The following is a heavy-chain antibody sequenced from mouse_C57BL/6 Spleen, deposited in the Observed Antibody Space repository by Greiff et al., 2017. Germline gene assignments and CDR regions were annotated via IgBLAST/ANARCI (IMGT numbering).Heavy chain of an antibody. D-gene: IGHD1-1*01. V-gene: IGHV1-15*01. CDR2: IDPETGGT. Sequence: VQRVESGAELVRPGASVTLSCKASGYTFTDYEMHWVKQTPVHGLEWIGAIDPETGGTAYNQKFKGKAILTADKSSSTAYMELRSLTSEDSAVYYCTRLPSYYYGSSPFAYWGQGTLVTVSA. CDR1: GYTFTDYE. J-gene: IGHJ3*01. CDR3: TRLPSYYYGSSPFAY.